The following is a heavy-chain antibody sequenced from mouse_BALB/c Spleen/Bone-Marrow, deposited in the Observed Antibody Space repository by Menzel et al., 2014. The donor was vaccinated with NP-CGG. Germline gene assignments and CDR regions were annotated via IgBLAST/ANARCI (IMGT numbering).Heavy chain of an antibody. V-gene: IGHV14-3*02. CDR3: ARAYYYGSSYCVMDY. CDR2: IDPANGNT. CDR1: GFNIKDTY. J-gene: IGHJ4*01. Sequence: EVQLQQSGTELVKPGASVKLSCTASGFNIKDTYMHWVKQRPEQGLEWIGRIDPANGNTRYDPKFQGKATITADTSSNTACLQLTSLTSEDTAVYYCARAYYYGSSYCVMDYWGQGTSVTVSS. D-gene: IGHD1-1*01.